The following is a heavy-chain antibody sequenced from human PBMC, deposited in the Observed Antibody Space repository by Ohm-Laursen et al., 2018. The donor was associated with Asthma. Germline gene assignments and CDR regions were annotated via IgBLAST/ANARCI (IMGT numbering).Heavy chain of an antibody. D-gene: IGHD3-10*01. CDR2: IKSKTDGGTT. CDR1: GFTFSNAW. Sequence: SLRLSCAASGFTFSNAWMSWVRQAPGKGLEWVGRIKSKTDGGTTDYAAPVKGRFTISRDDSKNTLYLQMNSLKTEDTAVYYCTTDYFDNLSGWTYQGVNTHDYGMDVWGQGTTVTVSS. V-gene: IGHV3-15*01. CDR3: TTDYFDNLSGWTYQGVNTHDYGMDV. J-gene: IGHJ6*02.